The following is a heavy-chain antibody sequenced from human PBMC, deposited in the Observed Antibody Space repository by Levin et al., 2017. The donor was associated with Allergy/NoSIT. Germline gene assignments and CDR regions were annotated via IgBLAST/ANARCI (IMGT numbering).Heavy chain of an antibody. CDR3: ARSDGGTYCSGGSCYSGYFDY. CDR2: IWYDGSNK. D-gene: IGHD2-15*01. Sequence: LAGGSLRLSCAASGFTFSTYGMHWVRQAPGKGLEWVAVIWYDGSNKYYADSVKGRFTISRDNSKNTLYLQMNTLRAEDTAVYYCARSDGGTYCSGGSCYSGYFDYWGQGSLVTVSA. V-gene: IGHV3-33*01. J-gene: IGHJ4*02. CDR1: GFTFSTYG.